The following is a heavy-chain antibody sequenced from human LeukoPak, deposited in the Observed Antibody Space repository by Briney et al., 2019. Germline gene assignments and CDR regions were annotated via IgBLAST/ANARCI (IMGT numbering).Heavy chain of an antibody. CDR2: IYYSGST. V-gene: IGHV4-59*12. D-gene: IGHD3-22*01. CDR1: GGSISSYY. Sequence: KPSETLSLTCAVSGGSISSYYWSWIRQPPGKGLEWIGYIYYSGSTNYNPSLKSRVTISVDTSKNQFSLKLSSVTAADTAVYYCARELHYYDSSGTGDAFDIWGQGTMVIVSS. CDR3: ARELHYYDSSGTGDAFDI. J-gene: IGHJ3*02.